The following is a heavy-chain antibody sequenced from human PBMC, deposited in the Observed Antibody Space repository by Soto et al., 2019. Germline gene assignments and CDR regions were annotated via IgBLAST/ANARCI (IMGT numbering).Heavy chain of an antibody. D-gene: IGHD3-3*01. Sequence: QVQLVQSGAEVKKPGSSVKVSCKASGGTFSSYAISWVRQAPGQGLEWMGGIIPIFGTANYAQKCQGRVTITAHESTSTAYMELSSLRSEDTAVYYCARNHVLRFLEWLPDNWFDPWGQGTLVTVSS. CDR3: ARNHVLRFLEWLPDNWFDP. V-gene: IGHV1-69*01. CDR2: IIPIFGTA. J-gene: IGHJ5*02. CDR1: GGTFSSYA.